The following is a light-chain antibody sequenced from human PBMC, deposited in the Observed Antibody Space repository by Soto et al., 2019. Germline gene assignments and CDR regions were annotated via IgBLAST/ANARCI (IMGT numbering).Light chain of an antibody. J-gene: IGKJ1*01. V-gene: IGKV4-1*01. CDR2: WAS. Sequence: DIVMTQSPDSLAVSLGERATINCKSSQSVLYSSNNKNYLAWYQQKPGQPPKLLISWASTRESGVHDRFSGSGSGTDFTLPISSLQAEDVAVYYCQQYYSIPQTFGQGTKVEIK. CDR1: QSVLYSSNNKNY. CDR3: QQYYSIPQT.